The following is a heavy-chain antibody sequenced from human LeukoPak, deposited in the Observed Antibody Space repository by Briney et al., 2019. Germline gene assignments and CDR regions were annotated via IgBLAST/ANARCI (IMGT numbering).Heavy chain of an antibody. CDR1: GYTLTELS. CDR2: FDPEDGET. Sequence: ASVKVSCKVSGYTLTELSMHWVRQAPGKGLEWMGGFDPEDGETIYAQKFQGRVTMTEDTSTDTAYMELSNLRSEDTAVYYCTIISSDYYYGMDVWGKGTTVTVSS. CDR3: TIISSDYYYGMDV. J-gene: IGHJ6*04. D-gene: IGHD3-10*01. V-gene: IGHV1-24*01.